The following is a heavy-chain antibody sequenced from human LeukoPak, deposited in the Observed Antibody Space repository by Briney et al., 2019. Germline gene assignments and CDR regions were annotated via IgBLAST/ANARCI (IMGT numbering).Heavy chain of an antibody. V-gene: IGHV3-23*01. CDR2: ISGSGGST. J-gene: IGHJ6*02. CDR3: AKPARGYYYYGMDV. CDR1: GFTFSSYA. Sequence: GGSLRLSCAASGFTFSSYAMSWVRQAPGKGLEWVSAISGSGGSTYYADSVKGRFTISRDNSMNTLYLQLNSLRAEDTAVYYCAKPARGYYYYGMDVWGQGTTVTVSS. D-gene: IGHD3-10*01.